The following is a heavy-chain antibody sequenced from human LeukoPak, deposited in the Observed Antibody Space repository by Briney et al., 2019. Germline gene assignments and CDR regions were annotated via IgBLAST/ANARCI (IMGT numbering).Heavy chain of an antibody. D-gene: IGHD4-23*01. CDR3: ARGGNSGKANWFDP. J-gene: IGHJ5*02. CDR2: INHSGST. Sequence: SETLSLTCAVYGGSFSGYYWSWIRQPPGKGLEWIGEINHSGSTNYNPSLKSRVTISVDTSENQFSLKLSSVTAADTAVYYCARGGNSGKANWFDPWGQGTLVTVSS. CDR1: GGSFSGYY. V-gene: IGHV4-34*01.